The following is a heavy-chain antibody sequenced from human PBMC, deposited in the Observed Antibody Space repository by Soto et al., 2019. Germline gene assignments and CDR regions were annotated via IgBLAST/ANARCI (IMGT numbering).Heavy chain of an antibody. J-gene: IGHJ2*01. CDR2: INPNSGGT. Sequence: ASVKVSCKASGYTFTGYYIHWVRQAPGQGLEWMGWINPNSGGTNYAQKFQGWVTMTRDTSISTAYMELSRLRSDDTAVYYCARGTPITYWYFDLWGRGTLVTVSS. D-gene: IGHD5-12*01. V-gene: IGHV1-2*04. CDR1: GYTFTGYY. CDR3: ARGTPITYWYFDL.